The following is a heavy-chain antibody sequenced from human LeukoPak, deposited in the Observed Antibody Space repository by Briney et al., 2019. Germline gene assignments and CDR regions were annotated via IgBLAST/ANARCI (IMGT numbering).Heavy chain of an antibody. CDR3: ARDQVAHNWNGFYSTLWYYGMDV. CDR1: GYTFISYG. D-gene: IGHD1-1*01. CDR2: ISAYNGNT. V-gene: IGHV1-18*01. J-gene: IGHJ6*02. Sequence: ASVKVSCKASGYTFISYGISWVRQAPGQGLEWMGWISAYNGNTNYAQKLQGRVTMTTDTSTSTAYMELRSLRSDDTAVYYCARDQVAHNWNGFYSTLWYYGMDVWGQGTTVTVSS.